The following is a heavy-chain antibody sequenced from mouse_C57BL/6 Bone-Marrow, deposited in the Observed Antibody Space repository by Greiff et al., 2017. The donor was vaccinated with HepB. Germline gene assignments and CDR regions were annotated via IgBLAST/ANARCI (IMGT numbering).Heavy chain of an antibody. V-gene: IGHV1-15*01. CDR2: IDPETGGT. Sequence: QVQLQQSGAELVRPGASVTLSCKASGYTFTDYEMHWVKQTPVHGLEWIGAIDPETGGTAYNQKFKGKAILTADKSSSTAYMELRSLTSEDSAVYYCTNYGSIYAMDYWGQGTSVTVSS. J-gene: IGHJ4*01. CDR1: GYTFTDYE. D-gene: IGHD1-1*01. CDR3: TNYGSIYAMDY.